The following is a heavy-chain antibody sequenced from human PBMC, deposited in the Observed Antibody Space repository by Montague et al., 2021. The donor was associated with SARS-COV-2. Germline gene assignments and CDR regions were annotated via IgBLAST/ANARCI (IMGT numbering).Heavy chain of an antibody. CDR1: GGSFSGYY. CDR2: INHSGST. J-gene: IGHJ6*02. V-gene: IGHV4-34*01. Sequence: SETLSLTCAVYGGSFSGYYWSWIRQPPGKGLEWIGEINHSGSTNYNPSLKSRVTISVDTSKNQFSLMLSSVTAADTTVYYCRGPHYDILTGPSTDVWGQGTSVPVSS. D-gene: IGHD3-9*01. CDR3: RGPHYDILTGPSTDV.